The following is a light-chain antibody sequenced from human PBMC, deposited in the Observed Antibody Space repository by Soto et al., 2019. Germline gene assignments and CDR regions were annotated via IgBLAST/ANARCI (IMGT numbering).Light chain of an antibody. CDR1: SPNLGSNT. J-gene: IGLJ2*01. CDR3: AAWDDSLNGVV. CDR2: SNN. V-gene: IGLV1-44*01. Sequence: QSVLTQPPSASGTPGKRVTIPCSGTSPNLGSNTVNWYQQLPGTAPKLLIHSNNQWPSGVPDRFSGSKSGTSASLDISGLQSEDEADYYCAAWDDSLNGVVFGGGTKLTVL.